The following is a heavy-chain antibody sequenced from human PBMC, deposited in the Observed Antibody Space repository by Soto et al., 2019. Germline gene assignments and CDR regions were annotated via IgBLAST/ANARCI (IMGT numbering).Heavy chain of an antibody. CDR2: IYYSGST. Sequence: PSETLSLTCTVSGGSISSGDYYWSWIRQPPGKGLEWIGYIYYSGSTYYNPSLKSRVTISVDTSKNQFSLKLSSVTAADTAVYYCARGLAARSFRYFEYWGQGTLVTVSS. V-gene: IGHV4-30-4*01. CDR3: ARGLAARSFRYFEY. J-gene: IGHJ4*02. D-gene: IGHD6-6*01. CDR1: GGSISSGDYY.